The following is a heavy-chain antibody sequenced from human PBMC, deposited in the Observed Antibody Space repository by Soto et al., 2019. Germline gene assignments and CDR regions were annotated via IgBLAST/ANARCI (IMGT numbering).Heavy chain of an antibody. CDR2: INEDGSEK. CDR3: AKSPMARTFHYGLDV. V-gene: IGHV3-7*05. J-gene: IGHJ6*02. CDR1: GFSFSSHW. Sequence: EVQLVESGGGLVQPGGSLRVSCAASGFSFSSHWMTWVRQVPGKGLEWVAAINEDGSEKYYADSMKGRFTISRDNAKTSVYLEMNDLRVGDTAVYSCAKSPMARTFHYGLDVWGQGTTVTVSS.